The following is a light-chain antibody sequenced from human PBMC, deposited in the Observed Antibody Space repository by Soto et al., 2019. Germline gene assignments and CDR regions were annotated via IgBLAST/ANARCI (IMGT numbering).Light chain of an antibody. V-gene: IGKV3-11*01. J-gene: IGKJ1*01. CDR1: QSVSSY. CDR3: QQRSNWPPWT. CDR2: DAS. Sequence: VVMRQSPATLSLSPWERATLSCRASQSVSSYLAWYQQKPGQAPRLLIYDASNRATGIPARFSGSGSGTDFTLTISSLEPEDFAVYYCQQRSNWPPWTFGQGTKVDIK.